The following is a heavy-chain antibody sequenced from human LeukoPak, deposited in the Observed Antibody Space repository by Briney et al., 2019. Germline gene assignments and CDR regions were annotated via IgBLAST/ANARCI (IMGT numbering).Heavy chain of an antibody. CDR1: GNYW. V-gene: IGHV3-74*01. CDR2: INSDGSWT. J-gene: IGHJ4*02. Sequence: GGSLRLSCAASGNYWMHWVRQAPGKGLVWVSHINSDGSWTSYADSVKGRFTISRDDSQNTVYLQMNSVRAEDTAIYFCAKGRCGDSSCWYFDAWAKGTRVTVSS. D-gene: IGHD6-13*01. CDR3: AKGRCGDSSCWYFDA.